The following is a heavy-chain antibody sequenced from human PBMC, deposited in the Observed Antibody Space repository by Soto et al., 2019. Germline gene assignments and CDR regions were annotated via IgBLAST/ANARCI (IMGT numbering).Heavy chain of an antibody. CDR3: AKDRLGATPYYFDY. CDR2: ISGSGGTT. D-gene: IGHD1-26*01. V-gene: IGHV3-23*01. J-gene: IGHJ4*02. Sequence: EVQLLESGGGLVQPGGSLRLSCAASGFTFSSYAMSWVRQAPGKGLEWVSAISGSGGTTYYADSVKGRFTTSRDNSKNTLYLQMNSLRAEDTALYYCAKDRLGATPYYFDYWGQGTLVTVSS. CDR1: GFTFSSYA.